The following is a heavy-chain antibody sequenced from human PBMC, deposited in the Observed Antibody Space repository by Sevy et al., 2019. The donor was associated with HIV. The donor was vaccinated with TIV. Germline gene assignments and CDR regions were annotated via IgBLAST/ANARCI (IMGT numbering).Heavy chain of an antibody. J-gene: IGHJ5*02. CDR1: GVSISGGAYY. D-gene: IGHD2-15*01. V-gene: IGHV4-39*01. CDR2: ISYTGST. CDR3: ARRGDNNWFDP. Sequence: SETLSLTCTVSGVSISGGAYYWGWIRQPPGKGLEWIGSISYTGSTYYHPSLKSQVTTSVDTSKNQFSLKLTPVTAADTAVYYCARRGDNNWFDPWGQGTLVTVSS.